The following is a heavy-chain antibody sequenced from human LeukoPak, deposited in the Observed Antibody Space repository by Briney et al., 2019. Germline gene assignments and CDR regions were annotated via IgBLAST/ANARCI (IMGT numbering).Heavy chain of an antibody. CDR2: MNPNSGNT. J-gene: IGHJ6*02. CDR3: ARGKMTIWYYYYGMDV. D-gene: IGHD4/OR15-4a*01. CDR1: GYTFTSYD. V-gene: IGHV1-8*01. Sequence: WASVKVSCKASGYTFTSYDINWVRQATGQGLEWMGWMNPNSGNTGYAQKFQGRVTMTRNTSISTAYMELSSLRSEDTAVYYCARGKMTIWYYYYGMDVWGQGTTVTASS.